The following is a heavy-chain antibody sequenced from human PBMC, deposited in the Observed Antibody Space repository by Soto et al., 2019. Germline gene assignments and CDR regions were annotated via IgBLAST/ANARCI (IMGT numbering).Heavy chain of an antibody. CDR3: ARDSFPPYSSSSKGFDY. CDR2: LDYSVTT. CDR1: GGSISSYS. V-gene: IGHV4-59*01. J-gene: IGHJ4*02. Sequence: PETLSPTCSVSGGSISSYSWNCIRQSPGKGLEWIAPLDYSVTTNYNPGPKSRITTSVDPCKKQFSLEMRSVTAADAAVYYCARDSFPPYSSSSKGFDYWGQGSLVTVSS. D-gene: IGHD6-6*01.